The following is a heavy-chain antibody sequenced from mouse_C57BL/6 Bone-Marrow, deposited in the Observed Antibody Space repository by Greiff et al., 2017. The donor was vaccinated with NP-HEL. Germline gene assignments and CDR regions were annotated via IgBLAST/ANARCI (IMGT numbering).Heavy chain of an antibody. Sequence: QVQLQQPGAELVKPGASVKLSCKASGYTFTSYWMHWVKQRPGQGLEWIGMIHPNSGSTNYNEKFKSKATLTVDKSSSAAYMQLSSLTSEDSAVDYCANSVVDWYLDVWGRGTTVTVSS. V-gene: IGHV1-64*01. J-gene: IGHJ1*03. CDR2: IHPNSGST. CDR1: GYTFTSYW. CDR3: ANSVVDWYLDV. D-gene: IGHD1-1*01.